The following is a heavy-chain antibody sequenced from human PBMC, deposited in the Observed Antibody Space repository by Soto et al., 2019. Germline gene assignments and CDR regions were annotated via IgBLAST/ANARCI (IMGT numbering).Heavy chain of an antibody. J-gene: IGHJ6*03. D-gene: IGHD4-4*01. CDR1: GFTFSSYG. CDR3: ARGYSSYYHYYHLDV. Sequence: PGGSLRLSCAASGFTFSSYGMHWVRQAPGKGLEWVAVIWYDGSNKYYADSVKGRFTISRDNSKNTLYLQMNSLRAEDTAVYYCARGYSSYYHYYHLDVWGKGTTVTVSS. V-gene: IGHV3-33*01. CDR2: IWYDGSNK.